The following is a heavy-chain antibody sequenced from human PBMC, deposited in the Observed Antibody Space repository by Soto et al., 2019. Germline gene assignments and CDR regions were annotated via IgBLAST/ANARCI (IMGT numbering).Heavy chain of an antibody. Sequence: PSETLSLTCAVSGYSINSDYYWGWIRQPPGKGLEWIGSVDHSGRTYYSPSLRSRLTIFIDTSKNQFSLRLTSVTAAETAMYFCEEKGYYNSGKINLFDSWGPGTLVTVSS. CDR3: EEKGYYNSGKINLFDS. V-gene: IGHV4-38-2*01. D-gene: IGHD3-10*01. J-gene: IGHJ4*02. CDR1: GYSINSDYY. CDR2: VDHSGRT.